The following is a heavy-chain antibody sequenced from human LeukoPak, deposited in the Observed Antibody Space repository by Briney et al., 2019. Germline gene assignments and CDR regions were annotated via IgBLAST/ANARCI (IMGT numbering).Heavy chain of an antibody. CDR3: AKDPAVAGVIDY. J-gene: IGHJ4*02. Sequence: GGGPRLSYADSGFSFSGYGKLWVRQAPGKGMEWVAVISYDGSNKYYADSVKGRFTISRDNSKNTLYLQMNSLRAEDTAVYYCAKDPAVAGVIDYWGQGSLVTVSS. D-gene: IGHD6-19*01. CDR2: ISYDGSNK. CDR1: GFSFSGYG. V-gene: IGHV3-30*18.